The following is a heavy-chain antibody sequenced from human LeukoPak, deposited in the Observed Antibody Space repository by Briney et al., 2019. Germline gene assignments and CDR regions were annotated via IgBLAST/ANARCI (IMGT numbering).Heavy chain of an antibody. CDR3: ARDTGSTGWFDP. CDR2: ISWNSGSI. D-gene: IGHD1-1*01. CDR1: GFTFDDYA. V-gene: IGHV3-9*01. J-gene: IGHJ5*02. Sequence: GGSLRLSCAASGFTFDDYAMHWVRQAPGKGLEWVSGISWNSGSIGYADSVKGRFTISRDNAKNSLYLQMNSLRAEDTAVYYCARDTGSTGWFDPWGQGTLVTVSS.